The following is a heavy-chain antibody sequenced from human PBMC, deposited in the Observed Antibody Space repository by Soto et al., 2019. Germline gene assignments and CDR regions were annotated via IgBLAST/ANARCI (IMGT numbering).Heavy chain of an antibody. J-gene: IGHJ4*02. CDR3: ARDTSSWYRVDY. V-gene: IGHV1-3*01. CDR1: GYTFTSYA. CDR2: INAGNGNT. Sequence: ASVKVSCKASGYTFTSYAMHWVRQAPGQRLEWMGWINAGNGNTKYSQKFQGRVTITGDTSASTAYMELSSLRSDDTAVYYCARDTSSWYRVDYWGQGSLVTVSS. D-gene: IGHD6-13*01.